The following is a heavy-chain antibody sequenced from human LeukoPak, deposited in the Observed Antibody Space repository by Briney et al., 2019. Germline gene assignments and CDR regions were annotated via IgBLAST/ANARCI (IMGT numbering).Heavy chain of an antibody. CDR1: GFTFSSYS. D-gene: IGHD3-22*01. CDR2: ISSSSSYI. Sequence: GGSLRLSCAASGFTFSSYSMNWVRQAPGKGLEWVSSISSSSSYIYYADSVKGRFTISRDNSKNTLYLQMNSLRAEDTAVYYCARAAPPEYYYDSSGELPFDYWGQGTLVTVSS. CDR3: ARAAPPEYYYDSSGELPFDY. V-gene: IGHV3-21*04. J-gene: IGHJ4*02.